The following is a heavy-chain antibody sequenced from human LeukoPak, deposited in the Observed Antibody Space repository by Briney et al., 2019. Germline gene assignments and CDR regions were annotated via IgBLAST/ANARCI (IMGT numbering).Heavy chain of an antibody. V-gene: IGHV1-46*01. CDR2: TDPIGGST. Sequence: GASVKVPCKASGYTFTNYYIHWVRRAPGQGLEWMGITDPIGGSTNYAQKFQGRVTMTRDTSTSTVYMELSSLRSEDSAVYYCARWTTTYLDYWGQGTLVTVSS. CDR3: ARWTTTYLDY. J-gene: IGHJ4*02. CDR1: GYTFTNYY. D-gene: IGHD4-11*01.